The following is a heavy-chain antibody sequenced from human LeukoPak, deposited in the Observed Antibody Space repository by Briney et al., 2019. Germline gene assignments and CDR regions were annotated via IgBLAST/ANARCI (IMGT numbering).Heavy chain of an antibody. J-gene: IGHJ3*02. D-gene: IGHD5-18*01. CDR3: ARVKTAMVDDAFDI. V-gene: IGHV3-53*01. CDR2: IYSGGST. Sequence: TGGSLRLSCAASGFTVSSNYMSWVRQAPGKGLEWVSVIYSGGSTYYADSVKGRFTISIDNSKNTLYLQMNSLRAEDTAVYYCARVKTAMVDDAFDIWGQGTMVTVSS. CDR1: GFTVSSNY.